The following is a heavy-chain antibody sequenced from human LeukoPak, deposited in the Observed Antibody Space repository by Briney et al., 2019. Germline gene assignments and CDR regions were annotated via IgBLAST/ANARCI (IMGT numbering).Heavy chain of an antibody. V-gene: IGHV4-59*08. CDR3: ARYRRDGYKLARIAAFDI. J-gene: IGHJ3*02. CDR2: IYYSGST. CDR1: GGSISSYY. D-gene: IGHD5-24*01. Sequence: SETLSLTRTVSGGSISSYYWSWIRRPPGKGLEWIGYIYYSGSTNYNPSLKSRVTISVDTSKNQFSLKLSSVTAADTAVYYCARYRRDGYKLARIAAFDIWGQGTMVTVSS.